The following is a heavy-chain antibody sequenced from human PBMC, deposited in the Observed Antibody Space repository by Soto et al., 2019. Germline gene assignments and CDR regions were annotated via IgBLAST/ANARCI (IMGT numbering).Heavy chain of an antibody. J-gene: IGHJ6*02. Sequence: GGSLRLSCAASGFTFSSYAMSWVRQAPGKGLEWVSAISGSGGSTYYADSVKGRFTISRDNSKNTLYLQMNSLRAEDTAVYYCAKDIGGYYGGLYGMDVWGQGTTVTVSS. CDR2: ISGSGGST. CDR1: GFTFSSYA. D-gene: IGHD4-17*01. CDR3: AKDIGGYYGGLYGMDV. V-gene: IGHV3-23*01.